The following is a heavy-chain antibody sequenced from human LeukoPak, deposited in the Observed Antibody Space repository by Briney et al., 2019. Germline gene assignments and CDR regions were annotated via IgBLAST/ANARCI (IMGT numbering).Heavy chain of an antibody. Sequence: PSETLSLTCTVSGGSISSVTYYWGWIRQPPGKGLEWIGSIYYSGSTYYNPSLQSRVTISVDTSKNQFSLKLSSVTAADTAVYYCARVITLGFDPWGQGTLVTVSS. J-gene: IGHJ5*02. D-gene: IGHD1-20*01. CDR1: GGSISSVTYY. V-gene: IGHV4-39*07. CDR2: IYYSGST. CDR3: ARVITLGFDP.